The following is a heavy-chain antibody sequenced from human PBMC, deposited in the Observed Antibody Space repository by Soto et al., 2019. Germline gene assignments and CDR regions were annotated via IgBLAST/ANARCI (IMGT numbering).Heavy chain of an antibody. CDR3: EKDEGGIFNS. V-gene: IGHV1-2*02. Sequence: ASVKVSCKTSGYTFAAYYLHWVRQAPGQGLEWMGFIFPNSVGSTTSAPQFEGRVTMTRDSSISTAYLELSGLTSEDTGVYYCEKDEGGIFNSWGQGTLVTVSS. CDR1: GYTFAAYY. CDR2: IFPNSVGST. J-gene: IGHJ5*01. D-gene: IGHD3-16*01.